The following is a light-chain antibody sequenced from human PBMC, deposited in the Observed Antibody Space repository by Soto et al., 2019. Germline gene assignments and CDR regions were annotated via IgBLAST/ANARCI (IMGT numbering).Light chain of an antibody. CDR3: QQRFNWPLT. J-gene: IGKJ4*01. V-gene: IGKV3-11*01. CDR2: DAS. CDR1: ENIGTF. Sequence: ESVLTQSPAILSLSPRERATLSCRASENIGTFLAWYQQKPGQAPRILIYDASYRATGIPARFSGSGSGTDFTLTISSLEPEDFAVYFCQQRFNWPLTFGGGTKVEIK.